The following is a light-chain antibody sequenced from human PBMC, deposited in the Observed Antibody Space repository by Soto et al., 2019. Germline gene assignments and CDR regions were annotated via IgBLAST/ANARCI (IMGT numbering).Light chain of an antibody. CDR1: QSVRSN. CDR3: QQYNTWSNN. J-gene: IGKJ2*01. Sequence: DIVMTQSPATLSVSPGERAALSCRASQSVRSNLAWYQQKPGQTPRLLIYGASTRATGIPGRFSGSGSGTEFTLTISSLQSEDFAVYYCQQYNTWSNNFGQGTMMEIK. CDR2: GAS. V-gene: IGKV3-15*01.